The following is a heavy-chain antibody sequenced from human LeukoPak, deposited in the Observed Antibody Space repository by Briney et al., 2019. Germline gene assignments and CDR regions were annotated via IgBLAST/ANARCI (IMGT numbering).Heavy chain of an antibody. V-gene: IGHV4-34*01. CDR1: GGSFSGYY. Sequence: PSETLSLTCAVYGGSFSGYYWSWIRQPPGKGMEWIGEINHSGSNNYNPYLKRRVSITVETSKNQFSLKLSSVTAADTAVYYCARATRRMVRGVIITPYDYWGQGTLVTVSS. CDR2: INHSGSN. J-gene: IGHJ4*02. CDR3: ARATRRMVRGVIITPYDY. D-gene: IGHD3-10*01.